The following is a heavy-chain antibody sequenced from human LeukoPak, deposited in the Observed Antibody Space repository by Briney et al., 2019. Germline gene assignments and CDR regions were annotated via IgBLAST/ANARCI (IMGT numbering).Heavy chain of an antibody. CDR2: ISYDGGNK. CDR1: GFTFSSYG. Sequence: PGGSLRLSCAASGFTFSSYGMHWVRQAPGKGLEWVAVISYDGGNKYYADSVKGRFTISRDNSKNTLYLQMNSLRAEDTAVYYCAKAEPVWWLHGHFDYWGQGTLVTVSS. J-gene: IGHJ4*02. D-gene: IGHD5-12*01. V-gene: IGHV3-30*18. CDR3: AKAEPVWWLHGHFDY.